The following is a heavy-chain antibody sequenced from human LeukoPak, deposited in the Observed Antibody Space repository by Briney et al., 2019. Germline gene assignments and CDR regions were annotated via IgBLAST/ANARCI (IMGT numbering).Heavy chain of an antibody. CDR2: IIPIFGTA. Sequence: ASVKVSCKASGGTFISYAISWVRQAPGQGLEWMGGIIPIFGTANYAQKFQGRVTITADESTSTAYMELSSLRAEDTAVYYCARVSSYGSGSYYNPGEFDYWGQGTLVTVSS. CDR1: GGTFISYA. CDR3: ARVSSYGSGSYYNPGEFDY. V-gene: IGHV1-69*13. J-gene: IGHJ4*02. D-gene: IGHD3-10*01.